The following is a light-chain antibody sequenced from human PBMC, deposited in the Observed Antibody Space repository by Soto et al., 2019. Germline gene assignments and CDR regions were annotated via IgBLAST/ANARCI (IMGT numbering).Light chain of an antibody. Sequence: DIQMTQTPSSRSASVGDRVTMTCRASQSISTYLSWYQQKPGKPPHLLIYGASTLQSGVPSTFSGSGSGTDFTLTISSLQPEDFATYYCQQRYSAPRTFGQGTKLEI. CDR1: QSISTY. J-gene: IGKJ2*01. CDR3: QQRYSAPRT. V-gene: IGKV1-39*01. CDR2: GAS.